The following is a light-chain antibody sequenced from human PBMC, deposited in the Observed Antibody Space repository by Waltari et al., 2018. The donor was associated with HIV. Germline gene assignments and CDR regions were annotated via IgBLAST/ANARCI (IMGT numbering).Light chain of an antibody. V-gene: IGKV2-28*01. CDR1: QSLLHSSGYHY. CDR3: MQALQTPYT. CDR2: VAS. J-gene: IGKJ2*01. Sequence: IVMTQSPLSLPVTPGEPASISSRSRQSLLHSSGYHYLDWFLQKPGQSPQVLIYVASNRASGVPDRFSGSGSGIDFTLKISRVEADDVGVYYCMQALQTPYTFGRGTKLEIK.